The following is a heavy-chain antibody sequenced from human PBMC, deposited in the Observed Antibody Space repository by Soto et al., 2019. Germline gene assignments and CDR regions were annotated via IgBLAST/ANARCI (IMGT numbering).Heavy chain of an antibody. J-gene: IGHJ5*02. CDR3: ARELRGFDP. V-gene: IGHV1-8*01. D-gene: IGHD1-7*01. Sequence: APVKVSSKASRYTFTSYYMNWVRQATGQGLEWMGWMNPNSGNTGYAQKFQGRVTMTRNTSISTVYMELSSLRSEDTAVYYCARELRGFDPWGQGTLVTV. CDR1: RYTFTSYY. CDR2: MNPNSGNT.